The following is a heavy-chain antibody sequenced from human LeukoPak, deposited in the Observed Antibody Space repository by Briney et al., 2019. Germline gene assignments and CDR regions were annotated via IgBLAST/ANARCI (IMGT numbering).Heavy chain of an antibody. Sequence: GASVKVSCKASGYTFTSYDINWVRQATGQGLEWMGWMNPNSGDTGYAQKFQGRVTMTRNTSISTAHMELSSLRSEDTAVYYCARGNAAGDFAGFSSYYYYYYMDVWGKGTTVTVSS. CDR3: ARGNAAGDFAGFSSYYYYYYMDV. CDR2: MNPNSGDT. CDR1: GYTFTSYD. J-gene: IGHJ6*03. D-gene: IGHD6-13*01. V-gene: IGHV1-8*01.